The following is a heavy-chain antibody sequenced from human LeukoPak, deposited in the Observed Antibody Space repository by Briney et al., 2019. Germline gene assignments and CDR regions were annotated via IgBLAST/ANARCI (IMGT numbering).Heavy chain of an antibody. CDR3: ARDLSGGWSDNWFDP. CDR1: GGSISSYY. Sequence: PSETLSLTCTVSGGSISSYYWSWIRQPPGKGLEWIGYIYYSGSTNYNPSLKSRVTISIDTSKNQFSLKLSSVTAADTAVYYCARDLSGGWSDNWFDPWGQGTLVTVSS. V-gene: IGHV4-59*01. J-gene: IGHJ5*02. D-gene: IGHD6-19*01. CDR2: IYYSGST.